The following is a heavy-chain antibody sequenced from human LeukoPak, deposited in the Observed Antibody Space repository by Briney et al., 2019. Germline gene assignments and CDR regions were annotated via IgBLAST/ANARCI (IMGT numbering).Heavy chain of an antibody. CDR1: GFTVSSNY. Sequence: PGGSLRLSCAASGFTVSSNYMSWVRQAPGKGLEWVSVIYSGGSTYYADSVKGRFTISRDNSKNTLYLQMNSLRAEDTAVYCCAKDRIGGHGSHPDYWGQGTLVTVSS. CDR3: AKDRIGGHGSHPDY. CDR2: IYSGGST. V-gene: IGHV3-66*01. D-gene: IGHD2-15*01. J-gene: IGHJ4*02.